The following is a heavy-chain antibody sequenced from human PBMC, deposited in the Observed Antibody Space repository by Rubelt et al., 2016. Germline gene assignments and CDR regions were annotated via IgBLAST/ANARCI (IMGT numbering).Heavy chain of an antibody. CDR2: IYHSGST. Sequence: VQLVESGGGLVKPGGSLRLSCAASGFTFSSYSMNWVRQAPGKGLEWIGEIYHSGSTNYNPSLKSRVTISVDKSKNQFSLKLSSVTAADTAVYYCAREWCSGGSCYINWFDPWGQGTLVTVSS. V-gene: IGHV4-4*02. CDR3: AREWCSGGSCYINWFDP. CDR1: GFTFSSYSM. D-gene: IGHD2-15*01. J-gene: IGHJ5*02.